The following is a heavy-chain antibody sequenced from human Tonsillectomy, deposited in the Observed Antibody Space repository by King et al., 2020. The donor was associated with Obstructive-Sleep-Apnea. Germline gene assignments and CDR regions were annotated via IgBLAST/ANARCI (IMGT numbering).Heavy chain of an antibody. D-gene: IGHD5-12*01. CDR3: ARDPGYPDFDY. CDR1: GFTFRSYA. Sequence: QLVQSGGGVVQPGTSLRLSCAASGFTFRSYAMHWVRQAPGKGLEWVALLPYDGTNKYYADFVKGRFTISRDNSKNTLYLQMNSLRAEDTAVYYCARDPGYPDFDYWGQGTLVTVSS. CDR2: LPYDGTNK. V-gene: IGHV3-30*04. J-gene: IGHJ4*02.